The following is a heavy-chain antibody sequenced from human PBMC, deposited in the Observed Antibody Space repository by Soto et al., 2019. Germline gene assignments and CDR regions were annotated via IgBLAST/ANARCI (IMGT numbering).Heavy chain of an antibody. J-gene: IGHJ4*02. V-gene: IGHV6-1*01. Sequence: SQTLSLTCVISGDSVSSNTAAWNWIRSSPSRGLEWLGRTYYRSNWRHDYAVSVKSRITVNPDTSKNYFSLQLNSVTPDDTAVYYCARGVAGSGFDLWGQGTLVTVSS. CDR1: GDSVSSNTAA. D-gene: IGHD6-19*01. CDR3: ARGVAGSGFDL. CDR2: TYYRSNWRH.